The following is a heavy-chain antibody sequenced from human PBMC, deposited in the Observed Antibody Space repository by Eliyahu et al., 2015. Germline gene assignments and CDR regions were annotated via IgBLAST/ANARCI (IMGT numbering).Heavy chain of an antibody. CDR2: IKNRAEGGTT. D-gene: IGHD5-24*01. V-gene: IGHV3-15*01. CDR1: GXSVRXAW. J-gene: IGHJ4*02. Sequence: VHLVESGGGLVKPGGSLXLSCAXSGXSVRXAWMSWVRQAPGRGLQWVGHIKNRAEGGTTDFASPVKGRFTISRDDSENTMSLLMHSLQTEDTGVYYCARPTTGYNLDSWGQGTLVTVSS. CDR3: ARPTTGYNLDS.